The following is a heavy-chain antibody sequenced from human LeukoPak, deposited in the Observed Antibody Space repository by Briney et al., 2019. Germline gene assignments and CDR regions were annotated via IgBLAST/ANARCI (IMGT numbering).Heavy chain of an antibody. Sequence: QPGGSLRLSCAASGFTFSSYAMSWVRQAPGKGLQWVSVISGSAGSTYYADSVKGRFTISRDNSKNTLYLQMNSLRAEDTAVYYCASYHVLTGYSRHPLKRWGQGTLVTVSS. D-gene: IGHD3-9*01. J-gene: IGHJ4*02. CDR2: ISGSAGST. CDR3: ASYHVLTGYSRHPLKR. CDR1: GFTFSSYA. V-gene: IGHV3-23*01.